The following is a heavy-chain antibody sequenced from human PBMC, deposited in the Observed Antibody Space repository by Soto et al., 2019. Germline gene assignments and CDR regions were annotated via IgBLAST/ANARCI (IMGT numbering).Heavy chain of an antibody. CDR3: ARVHSSGIFYFVDP. J-gene: IGHJ5*02. CDR2: IMPIFGTP. CDR1: GGTFDSYV. D-gene: IGHD3-10*01. V-gene: IGHV1-69*01. Sequence: QVQLVQSGAEVKKPGSSVKVSCKASGGTFDSYVISWLRQAPGQGLEWMGGIMPIFGTPNYAQKFRGRVTISADEYTSTAYLELSSLTSDDTAVYYCARVHSSGIFYFVDPWGQGTLVTVSS.